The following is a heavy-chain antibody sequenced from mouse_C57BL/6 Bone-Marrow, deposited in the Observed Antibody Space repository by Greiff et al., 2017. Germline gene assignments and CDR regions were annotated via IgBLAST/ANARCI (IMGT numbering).Heavy chain of an antibody. CDR2: IYPGSGST. J-gene: IGHJ2*01. V-gene: IGHV1-55*01. Sequence: QVQLQQPGAELVKPGASVQMSCKASGYTFTSYWITWVKQRPGQGLEWIGDIYPGSGSTNYNEKFKSKATLTVDTSSSTAYMQLSSLTSEDSAVEYCARAGGGYDGDYWGQGTTLTVSS. D-gene: IGHD2-2*01. CDR1: GYTFTSYW. CDR3: ARAGGGYDGDY.